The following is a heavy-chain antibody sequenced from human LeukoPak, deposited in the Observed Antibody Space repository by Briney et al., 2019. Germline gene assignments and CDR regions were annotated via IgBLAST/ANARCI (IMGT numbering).Heavy chain of an antibody. CDR1: GGSISRGGYY. CDR2: IYYSGST. J-gene: IGHJ5*02. Sequence: SQTLSLTCTVSGGSISRGGYYWSWIRQHPGKGLEWIGYIYYSGSTYYNPSLKSRVTISVDTSKNQFSLKLSSVTAADTAVYYCARVQDKYYYDSSGYYRNWFDPWGQGTLVTVSS. V-gene: IGHV4-31*03. D-gene: IGHD3-22*01. CDR3: ARVQDKYYYDSSGYYRNWFDP.